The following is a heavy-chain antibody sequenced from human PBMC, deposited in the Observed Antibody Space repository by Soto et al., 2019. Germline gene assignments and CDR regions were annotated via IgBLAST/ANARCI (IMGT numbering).Heavy chain of an antibody. CDR3: ARAYGSGSYRHFDS. Sequence: QVQLVQSGAEVKKPGSSVKVSCKASGGTFSSYTFNWVRQAPGQGLEWMGRIIPIVNKPNCAQKFQGRVTITADKSTSTAYMELISLRSEDTAVYYCARAYGSGSYRHFDSWGQGTLVTVSS. J-gene: IGHJ4*02. CDR2: IIPIVNKP. V-gene: IGHV1-69*08. CDR1: GGTFSSYT. D-gene: IGHD3-10*01.